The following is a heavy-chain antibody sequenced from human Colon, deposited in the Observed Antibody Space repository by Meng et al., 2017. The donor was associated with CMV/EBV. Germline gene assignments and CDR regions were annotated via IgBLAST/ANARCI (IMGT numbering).Heavy chain of an antibody. V-gene: IGHV3-33*01. J-gene: IGHJ4*02. CDR1: GFSFSTYG. CDR2: IWHDGTNK. CDR3: ARDIIVGVTHFDY. D-gene: IGHD1-26*01. Sequence: CAASGFSFSTYGMHWVRQAPGKGLEWVAAIWHDGTNKFYADSVKGRFTISRDNSKNTLYLQMNSLRVEDTAVYYCARDIIVGVTHFDYWGQGTLVTVSS.